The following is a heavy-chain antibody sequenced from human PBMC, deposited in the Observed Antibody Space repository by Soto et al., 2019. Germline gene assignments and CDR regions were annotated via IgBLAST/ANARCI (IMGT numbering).Heavy chain of an antibody. CDR3: ARPEQWLDAFDI. J-gene: IGHJ3*02. Sequence: GEALKGSGKGSGCGFTSECVGWLRQMPGKGLEWMGIIYPGDSDTRYSPSFQGQVTISADKSISTAYLQWSSLKASDTAMYYCARPEQWLDAFDIWGQGTMVTVSS. V-gene: IGHV5-51*01. CDR1: GCGFTSEC. D-gene: IGHD6-19*01. CDR2: IYPGDSDT.